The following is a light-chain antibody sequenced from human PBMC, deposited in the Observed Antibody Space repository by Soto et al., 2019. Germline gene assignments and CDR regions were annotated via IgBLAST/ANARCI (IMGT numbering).Light chain of an antibody. CDR2: GNS. Sequence: QSVLTQPPSVSGAPGQRVTISCTGSSSNIGAGYDVHWYQHLPGTAPKLLICGNSNRPSGVPDRFSGSKSGTSASLAITGLQAEDEADYYCQSYDSSLSGVVFGGGTKVTVL. J-gene: IGLJ2*01. CDR3: QSYDSSLSGVV. CDR1: SSNIGAGYD. V-gene: IGLV1-40*01.